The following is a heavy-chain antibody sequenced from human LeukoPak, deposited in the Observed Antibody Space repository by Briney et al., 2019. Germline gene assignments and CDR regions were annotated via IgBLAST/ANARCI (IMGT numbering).Heavy chain of an antibody. Sequence: GGSLRLSCAASGFTFSSYGMHWVRQAPGKGLEWVAVIWYDGSNKYYADSVKGRFTISRDNSKNTLYLQMNSLRAEDTAVYYCAKATMIVVVGPFDYWGQGTLVTVSS. CDR2: IWYDGSNK. V-gene: IGHV3-33*06. D-gene: IGHD3-22*01. J-gene: IGHJ4*02. CDR3: AKATMIVVVGPFDY. CDR1: GFTFSSYG.